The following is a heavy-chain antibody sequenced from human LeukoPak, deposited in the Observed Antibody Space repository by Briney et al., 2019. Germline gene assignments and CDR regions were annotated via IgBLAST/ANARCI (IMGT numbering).Heavy chain of an antibody. CDR3: AKATMVRGVISLFDY. J-gene: IGHJ4*02. D-gene: IGHD3-10*01. CDR1: GFTFSSYA. V-gene: IGHV3-30-3*01. CDR2: ISYDGSNK. Sequence: GRSLRLSCAASGFTFSSYAMHWVRQAPGKGLEWVAVISYDGSNKYHADSVKGRFTISRDNSKNTLYLQMNSLRAEDTAVYYCAKATMVRGVISLFDYWGQGTLVTVSS.